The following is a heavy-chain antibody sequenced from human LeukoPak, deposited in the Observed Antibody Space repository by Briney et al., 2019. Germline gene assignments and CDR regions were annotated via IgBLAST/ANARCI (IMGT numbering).Heavy chain of an antibody. CDR1: GFTFSTYW. Sequence: GGSLRLSCAASGFTFSTYWMNWVRQAPGKGLEWVANIKPDGSDKYYVDSVKGRFTVSRDNARNSLYLQMNSLRVEDTAVYHCAKGGDHWGQGTLVTVSS. D-gene: IGHD3-16*01. CDR3: AKGGDH. CDR2: IKPDGSDK. J-gene: IGHJ4*02. V-gene: IGHV3-7*01.